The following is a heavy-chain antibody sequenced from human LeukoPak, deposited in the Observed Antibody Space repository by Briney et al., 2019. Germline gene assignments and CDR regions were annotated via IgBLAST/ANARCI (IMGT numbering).Heavy chain of an antibody. CDR2: IWYDGSNK. J-gene: IGHJ6*02. CDR1: GFTSSSYG. Sequence: PGGSLRLSCAASGFTSSSYGMHWVRQAPGKGLEWVAVIWYDGSNKYYADSVKGRFTISRDNSKNTLYLQMNSLRAEDTAVYYCARDHAYDILTGYYHYYYGMDVWGQGTTVTVSS. CDR3: ARDHAYDILTGYYHYYYGMDV. V-gene: IGHV3-33*01. D-gene: IGHD3-9*01.